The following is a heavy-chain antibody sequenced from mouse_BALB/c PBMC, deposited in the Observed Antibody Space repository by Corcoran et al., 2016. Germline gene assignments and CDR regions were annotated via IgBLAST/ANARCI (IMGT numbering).Heavy chain of an antibody. Sequence: QIQLVQSGPELKKTGETVKISCKASGYTFTNFGMNWVKQAPGKGLKWMGWINTYTGESTYADDFKGRFAFSLETSASTAYLQINNLKNEDMATYFCAREPYAMDYWGQGTSVTVSS. V-gene: IGHV9-1*02. CDR3: AREPYAMDY. J-gene: IGHJ4*01. CDR1: GYTFTNFG. CDR2: INTYTGES.